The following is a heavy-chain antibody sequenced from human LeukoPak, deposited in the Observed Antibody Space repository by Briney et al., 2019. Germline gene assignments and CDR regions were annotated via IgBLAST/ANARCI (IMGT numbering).Heavy chain of an antibody. Sequence: PGGSMRLSCAASGFTFDDYAMHWVRQAPGKGLGWVAGISWNSDSIGYAVSVKGRFTISRDNAKNSLYLQMNSLRSEDKALLCCAKAPVTQYSSSSRWFDHWGQGTLVTVSS. V-gene: IGHV3-9*01. D-gene: IGHD6-6*01. J-gene: IGHJ5*02. CDR2: ISWNSDSI. CDR1: GFTFDDYA. CDR3: AKAPVTQYSSSSRWFDH.